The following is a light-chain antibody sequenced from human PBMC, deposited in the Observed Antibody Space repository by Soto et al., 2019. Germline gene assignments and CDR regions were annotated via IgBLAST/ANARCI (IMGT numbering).Light chain of an antibody. Sequence: DIQMTQSPSSLFASVGDRVTITCQATQDINIYLNWYQQKPGKAPKLLIYAATGLQSGVPSRFSGSGSGTDFTLTISRLEPEDFAFYDCQPYNNWPPITFGQGTGLEIK. CDR1: QDINIY. CDR3: QPYNNWPPIT. J-gene: IGKJ5*01. V-gene: IGKV1-39*02. CDR2: AAT.